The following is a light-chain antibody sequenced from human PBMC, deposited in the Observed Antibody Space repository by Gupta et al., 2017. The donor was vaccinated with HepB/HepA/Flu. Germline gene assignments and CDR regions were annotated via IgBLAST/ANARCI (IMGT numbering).Light chain of an antibody. CDR3: QAWDSSTGV. J-gene: IGLJ3*02. Sequence: SYELTQPPSVSVSPGQTASITCSGDKLGDKYACWYQQKPGQSPVLVIYQDSKRPSGIPERFSGSNSGNTANLTISGTQAMDETDYYGQAWDSSTGVFGGGTKLTVL. CDR1: KLGDKY. CDR2: QDS. V-gene: IGLV3-1*01.